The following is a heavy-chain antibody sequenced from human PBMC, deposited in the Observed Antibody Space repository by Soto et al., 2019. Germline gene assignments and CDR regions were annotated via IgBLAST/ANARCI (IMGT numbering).Heavy chain of an antibody. CDR1: GGSFSGYY. D-gene: IGHD6-25*01. J-gene: IGHJ5*02. Sequence: QVQLQQWGAGLLKPSETLSLTCAVYGGSFSGYYWSWIRQPPGKGLEWIGEINHSGSTNYNPSLTSRVTISVDTSKNQFSLKLSSVTAADTAVYYCARRSAAGPCGQRTLVTVSS. CDR3: ARRSAAGP. CDR2: INHSGST. V-gene: IGHV4-34*01.